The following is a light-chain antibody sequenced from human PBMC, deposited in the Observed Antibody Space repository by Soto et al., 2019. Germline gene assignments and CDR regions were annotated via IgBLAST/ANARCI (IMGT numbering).Light chain of an antibody. CDR2: DVS. CDR3: LQDSNYPLT. V-gene: IGKV1-5*01. J-gene: IGKJ4*01. CDR1: QTFSDW. Sequence: DIQMTQSPSTLSASVGYRFTITCRASQTFSDWLAWYQQKPGEAPRLLISDVSHLESGVPSRFSGSGSGRDFTLTISGLQPEDFATYYCLQDSNYPLTFGGGTKVDIK.